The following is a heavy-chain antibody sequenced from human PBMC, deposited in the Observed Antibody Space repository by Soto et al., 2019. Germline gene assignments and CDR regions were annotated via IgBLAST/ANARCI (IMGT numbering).Heavy chain of an antibody. CDR3: ARDLAAAGTGEVDY. V-gene: IGHV1-69*01. D-gene: IGHD6-13*01. J-gene: IGHJ4*02. CDR1: GGTFSSYA. CDR2: IIPIFGTA. Sequence: QVQLVQSGAEVKKPGSSVKVSCKASGGTFSSYAISWVRQATGQGREWLGGIIPIFGTANYAQKFQGRVTITEDESPSKAYMELSSLRSEDTALYYCARDLAAAGTGEVDYWGQGTLVNVSS.